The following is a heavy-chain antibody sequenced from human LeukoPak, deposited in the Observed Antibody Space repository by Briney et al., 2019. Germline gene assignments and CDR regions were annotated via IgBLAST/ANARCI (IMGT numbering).Heavy chain of an antibody. J-gene: IGHJ6*03. CDR2: ISGSGGST. CDR3: AKDRYPGYSSSSHYYYMDV. Sequence: PGGSLRLSCAASGFTFSSYAMSWVRQAPGKGLEWVSAISGSGGSTYYADSVKGRFTISRDNSKNTLYLQMNSLRAEDTAVYYCAKDRYPGYSSSSHYYYMDVWGKGTTVTVSS. V-gene: IGHV3-23*01. CDR1: GFTFSSYA. D-gene: IGHD6-13*01.